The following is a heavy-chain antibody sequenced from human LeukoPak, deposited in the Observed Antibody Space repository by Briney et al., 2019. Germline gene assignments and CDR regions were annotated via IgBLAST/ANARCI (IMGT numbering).Heavy chain of an antibody. CDR2: IYHSGST. J-gene: IGHJ3*02. CDR3: ARLPGIAVAGTMIGDAFDI. Sequence: SETLSLTCTVSGGSISSGRNYWNWVRQPPGKGLEWIGYIYHSGSTNYNPSLKSRVTISVDTSKNQFSLKLSSVTAADTAVYYCARLPGIAVAGTMIGDAFDIWGQGTMVTVSS. D-gene: IGHD6-19*01. CDR1: GGSISSGRNY. V-gene: IGHV4-30-2*01.